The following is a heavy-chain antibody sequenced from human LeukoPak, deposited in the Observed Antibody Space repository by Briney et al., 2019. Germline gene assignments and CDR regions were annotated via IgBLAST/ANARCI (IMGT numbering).Heavy chain of an antibody. CDR2: INPNSGGT. J-gene: IGHJ4*02. CDR3: ARDTALYYGSGSYYYY. V-gene: IGHV1-2*02. CDR1: GYTFTSYD. D-gene: IGHD3-10*01. Sequence: GASVKVSCKASGYTFTSYDINWVRQAPGQGLEWMGWINPNSGGTNYAQKFQGRVTMTRDTSISTAYMELSRLRSDDTAVYYCARDTALYYGSGSYYYYWGQGTLVTVSS.